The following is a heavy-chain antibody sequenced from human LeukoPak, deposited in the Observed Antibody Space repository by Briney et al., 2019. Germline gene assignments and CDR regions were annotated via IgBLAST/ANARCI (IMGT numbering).Heavy chain of an antibody. Sequence: SQTLSLTCAISGDSVSSNSAAWNWIRQSPSRGLEWLGRTYYRSKWYNDYAASMKGRITINPDTSKNQFSLQLNSVTPEDTAVYYCAREMQQWLVHETAFDIWGQGTMVTVSS. V-gene: IGHV6-1*01. CDR1: GDSVSSNSAA. CDR2: TYYRSKWYN. CDR3: AREMQQWLVHETAFDI. J-gene: IGHJ3*02. D-gene: IGHD6-19*01.